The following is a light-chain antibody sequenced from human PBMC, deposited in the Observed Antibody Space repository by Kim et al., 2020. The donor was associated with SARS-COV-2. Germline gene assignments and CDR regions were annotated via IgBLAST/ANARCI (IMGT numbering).Light chain of an antibody. CDR3: QQYSTFPLT. CDR2: AAS. CDR1: QGINNH. V-gene: IGKV1-16*02. J-gene: IGKJ4*01. Sequence: ASVGDRVTFTCRASQGINNHLAWFQQKSGKAPKPLIYAASTLQSGVPSKFSGSGFGTDFTLTISSLQPEDFATYYCQQYSTFPLTFGGGTKVDIK.